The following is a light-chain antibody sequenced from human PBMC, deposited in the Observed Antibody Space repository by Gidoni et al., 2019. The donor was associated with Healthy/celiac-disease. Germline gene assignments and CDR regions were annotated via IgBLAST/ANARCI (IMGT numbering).Light chain of an antibody. J-gene: IGKJ1*01. CDR2: AAS. Sequence: DIQMTQSPSSLSASVGDRVTITCRASQGISNYLAWYQQKPGKVPKLLIYAASTLQSGVPSRFSGSGSGTDCTLTISSLQPEDVATYYCQKYNSARAFXXXTKVEIK. CDR1: QGISNY. V-gene: IGKV1-27*01. CDR3: QKYNSARA.